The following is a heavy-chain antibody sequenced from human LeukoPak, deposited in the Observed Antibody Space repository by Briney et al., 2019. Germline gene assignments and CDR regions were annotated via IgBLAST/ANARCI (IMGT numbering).Heavy chain of an antibody. Sequence: GGSLRLSCAASGFTFSSYWMSWVRQAPGKGLEWVANIKQDGSEKYYADSVKGRFTISRDNAKNSLYLQMNSLRAEDMALYYCAKGVSGDYGAFDIWGQGTMVTVSS. D-gene: IGHD4-17*01. CDR2: IKQDGSEK. J-gene: IGHJ3*02. CDR1: GFTFSSYW. CDR3: AKGVSGDYGAFDI. V-gene: IGHV3-7*03.